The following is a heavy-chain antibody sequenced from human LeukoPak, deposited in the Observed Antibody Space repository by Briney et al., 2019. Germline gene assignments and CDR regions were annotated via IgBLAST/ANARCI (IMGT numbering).Heavy chain of an antibody. CDR2: ISGSGGST. CDR1: GFTFSNYA. Sequence: GGSLRLSCAASGFTFSNYAMSWVRQAPGKGLEWVSGISGSGGSTYYADSVKGRFTISRDNSKNTLYLQMNSLRAEDTAVYYCAKKSTTVITYYFDYWGQGTLVTVSS. J-gene: IGHJ4*02. V-gene: IGHV3-23*01. CDR3: AKKSTTVITYYFDY. D-gene: IGHD4-11*01.